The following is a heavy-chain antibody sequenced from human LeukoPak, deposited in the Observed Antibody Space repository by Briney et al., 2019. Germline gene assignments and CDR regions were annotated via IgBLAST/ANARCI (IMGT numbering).Heavy chain of an antibody. CDR2: INAGNGNT. CDR3: AREGFDLNAFDI. J-gene: IGHJ3*02. CDR1: GYTFTSYA. D-gene: IGHD3-9*01. Sequence: ASVKVSCKASGYTFTSYAMHWVRQAPGQRLEWMGWINAGNGNTKYSQKFQGRVTITRDTSASTAYMELSSLRSEDTAVYYCAREGFDLNAFDIWGQGTMVTVSS. V-gene: IGHV1-3*01.